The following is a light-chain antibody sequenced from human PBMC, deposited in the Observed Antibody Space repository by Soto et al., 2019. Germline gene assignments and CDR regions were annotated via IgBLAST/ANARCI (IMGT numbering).Light chain of an antibody. Sequence: DIQMTQSPSTLSASVGDRVTITCRASQSINNWLAWYQQKPGKAPKLLIYKASNLDIGVPSRFSGSGSGTEFTLTISSLQPDEFATYDCQQYDTYWTFGQGTKVEIK. V-gene: IGKV1-5*03. CDR1: QSINNW. CDR2: KAS. CDR3: QQYDTYWT. J-gene: IGKJ1*01.